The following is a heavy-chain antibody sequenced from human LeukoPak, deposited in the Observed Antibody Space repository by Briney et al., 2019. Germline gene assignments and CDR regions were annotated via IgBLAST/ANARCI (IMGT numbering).Heavy chain of an antibody. CDR3: ASQGDTYYYDSSGYYYGY. CDR1: GGAFSSYA. CDR2: IIPIFGTV. J-gene: IGHJ4*02. D-gene: IGHD3-22*01. Sequence: SVKVSCKASGGAFSSYAISWVRQAPGQGLEWMGGIIPIFGTVNYAQKFQGRVTITTDESTSTAYMELSSLRSEDTAVYYCASQGDTYYYDSSGYYYGYWGQGTLVTVSS. V-gene: IGHV1-69*05.